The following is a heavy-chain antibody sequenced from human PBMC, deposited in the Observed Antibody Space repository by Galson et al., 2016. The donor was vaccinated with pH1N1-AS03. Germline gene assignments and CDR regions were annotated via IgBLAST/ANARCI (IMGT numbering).Heavy chain of an antibody. Sequence: SLRLSCAASGFTFSSYAMHWVRQAPGKGLEYVSAISGNGYSTYYANSVKGRFTISRDNSKSTLFLQMGSLRPEDRVVYYCARGPVSYSNYWFPPPDYWGQGTLVTVSS. CDR1: GFTFSSYA. CDR2: ISGNGYST. V-gene: IGHV3-64*01. J-gene: IGHJ4*02. D-gene: IGHD6-13*01. CDR3: ARGPVSYSNYWFPPPDY.